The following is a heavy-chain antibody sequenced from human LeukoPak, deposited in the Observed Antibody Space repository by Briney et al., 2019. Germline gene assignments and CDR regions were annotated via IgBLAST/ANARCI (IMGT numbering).Heavy chain of an antibody. CDR2: ISWNSGSI. D-gene: IGHD5-24*01. CDR1: GFTFDDYA. V-gene: IGHV3-9*01. Sequence: GGSLRLSCAASGFTFDDYAMHWVRQAPGKGLEWVSGISWNSGSIGYADSVKGRFTISRDNAKNSLYLQMNSLRAEDTAVYYCARSRDGYNFDNYFDYWGQGTLVTVSS. CDR3: ARSRDGYNFDNYFDY. J-gene: IGHJ4*02.